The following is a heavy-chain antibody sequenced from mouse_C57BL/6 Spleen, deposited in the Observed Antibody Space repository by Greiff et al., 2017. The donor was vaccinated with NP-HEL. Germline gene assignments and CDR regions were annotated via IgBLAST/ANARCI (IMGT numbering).Heavy chain of an antibody. CDR1: GYTFTDYN. Sequence: EVQLQQSGPELVKPGASVKIPCKASGYTFTDYNMDWVKQSHGKSLEWIGDINPNNGGTIYNQKFKGKATLTVDKSSSTAYMELRSLTSEDTAVYYCARKGATYGHSYFDYWGQGTTLTVSS. D-gene: IGHD5-5*01. V-gene: IGHV1-18*01. J-gene: IGHJ2*01. CDR3: ARKGATYGHSYFDY. CDR2: INPNNGGT.